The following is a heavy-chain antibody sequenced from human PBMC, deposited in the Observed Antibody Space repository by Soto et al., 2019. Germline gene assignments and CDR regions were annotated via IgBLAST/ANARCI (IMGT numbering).Heavy chain of an antibody. J-gene: IGHJ5*02. V-gene: IGHV3-33*01. Sequence: QVQLVESGGGVVQPGRSLRLSCAASGFTFSSYGMHWVRQAPGKGLEWVAVIWYDGSNKYYADSVKGRFTISRDNSKNALYLQMNSLRAEDTAVXXXXXDEGQIAAWGQGTLVTVSS. CDR2: IWYDGSNK. CDR1: GFTFSSYG. CDR3: XXDEGQIAA.